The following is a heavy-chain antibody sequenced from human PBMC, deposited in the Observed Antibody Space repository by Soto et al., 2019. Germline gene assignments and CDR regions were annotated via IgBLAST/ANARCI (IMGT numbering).Heavy chain of an antibody. J-gene: IGHJ4*02. CDR1: GASVAGGSYY. CDR3: TIGSYSAYDFCL. CDR2: IPSRGRP. V-gene: IGHV4-30-4*01. Sequence: QVQLRESGPGLVKPSQTLSLTCSVSGASVAGGSYYWSWVRQPPGKGLEWIGYIPSRGRPFYNPSLTSRGTMSAGPSKNHLAPRLAAVPPADTPVYNCTIGSYSAYDFCLWAQGTLVTDAS. D-gene: IGHD5-12*01.